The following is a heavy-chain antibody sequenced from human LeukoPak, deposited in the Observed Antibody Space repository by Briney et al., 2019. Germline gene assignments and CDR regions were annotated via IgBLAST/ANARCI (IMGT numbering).Heavy chain of an antibody. J-gene: IGHJ4*02. CDR3: AKPLGYCSGGSCYSDNDY. CDR1: GFIFSSYG. D-gene: IGHD2-15*01. Sequence: GGSLRLSCAASGFIFSSYGMHWVRQAPGKGLEWVAVISYDGSNKYYADSVKGRFTISRDNSKNTLYLQMNSLRAEDTAVYYCAKPLGYCSGGSCYSDNDYWGQGTLVTVSS. V-gene: IGHV3-30*18. CDR2: ISYDGSNK.